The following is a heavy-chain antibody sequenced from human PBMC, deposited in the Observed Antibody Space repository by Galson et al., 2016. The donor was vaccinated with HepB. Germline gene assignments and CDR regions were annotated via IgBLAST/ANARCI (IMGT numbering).Heavy chain of an antibody. J-gene: IGHJ4*02. Sequence: SLRLSCAASGFTFSDFAVTWVRQAPGKGLEWVSGIGCSGAATFYADTVKGRFTVSRDNSNNMLYLQMNSLRAEDTAMYYCSVGGGAPKSDFLWGFDYWGPGTLVTVSS. CDR3: SVGGGAPKSDFLWGFDY. CDR2: IGCSGAAT. V-gene: IGHV3-23*01. D-gene: IGHD3/OR15-3a*01. CDR1: GFTFSDFA.